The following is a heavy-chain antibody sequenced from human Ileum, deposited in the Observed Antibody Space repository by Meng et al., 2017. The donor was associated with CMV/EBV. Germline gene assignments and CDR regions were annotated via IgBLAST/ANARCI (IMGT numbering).Heavy chain of an antibody. CDR3: ARVGYNYAYFFDF. D-gene: IGHD5-18*01. Sequence: QRQLQESGPGLVKLSETLSRTCTVSGASYRSSIHFWGWIRQPPGKGLEWIGSVYYSGSSYYNPSLQSRLIISVDTSKNQFSLRLSSLTAADTAVYYCARVGYNYAYFFDFWGQGTLVTVSS. J-gene: IGHJ4*02. CDR1: GASYRSSIHF. V-gene: IGHV4-39*07. CDR2: VYYSGSS.